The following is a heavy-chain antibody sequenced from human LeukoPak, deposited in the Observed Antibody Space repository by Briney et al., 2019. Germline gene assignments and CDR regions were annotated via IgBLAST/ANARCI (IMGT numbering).Heavy chain of an antibody. Sequence: PSETLCLTCTVSGGSISSGGYYWSWIRQHPGKGLEWIGYIYYSGSTYYNPSLKSRVTISVDTSKNQFSLKLSSVTAADTAVYYCARVVTGYDILTGYYTGGFDYWGQGTLVTVSS. CDR1: GGSISSGGYY. J-gene: IGHJ4*02. CDR2: IYYSGST. CDR3: ARVVTGYDILTGYYTGGFDY. V-gene: IGHV4-31*03. D-gene: IGHD3-9*01.